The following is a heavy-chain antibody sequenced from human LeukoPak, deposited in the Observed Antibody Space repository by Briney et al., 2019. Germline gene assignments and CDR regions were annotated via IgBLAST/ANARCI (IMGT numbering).Heavy chain of an antibody. CDR1: GFTFSNFG. J-gene: IGHJ5*02. CDR3: AKGDYSTSFNWFDP. Sequence: PGGSLRLSCAASGFTFSNFGMSWVRQAPGKGLEWVSGISGSGGSTYYAESVKGRFTISRDNSKNTPYLQMNSLRAEDTAVYYCAKGDYSTSFNWFDPWGQGTLVTVSS. CDR2: ISGSGGST. D-gene: IGHD4-11*01. V-gene: IGHV3-23*01.